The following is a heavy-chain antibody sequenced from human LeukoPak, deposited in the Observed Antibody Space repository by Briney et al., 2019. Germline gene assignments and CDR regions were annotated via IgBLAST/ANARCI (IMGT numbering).Heavy chain of an antibody. CDR1: GFTFSRSA. D-gene: IGHD6-19*01. CDR2: ITGSGDYT. V-gene: IGHV3-23*01. Sequence: GGSLRLSCAAPGFTFSRSAMGWGRQAPGKGVEWVSSITGSGDYTYYADSVKGRFTISRDNSKNTLYLQMNSLRAEDTAVYYCANKPAGFDPWGQGTLVTVSS. J-gene: IGHJ5*02. CDR3: ANKPAGFDP.